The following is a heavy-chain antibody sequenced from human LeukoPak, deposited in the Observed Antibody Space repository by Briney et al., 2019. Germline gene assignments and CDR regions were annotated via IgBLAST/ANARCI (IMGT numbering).Heavy chain of an antibody. CDR1: GGSINCYY. V-gene: IGHV4-59*01. D-gene: IGHD5-18*01. CDR3: ASAGGDTTMAVDLDY. CDR2: IHYSGST. J-gene: IGHJ4*02. Sequence: SETLSLTCTVSGGSINCYYWSWIRQPPGRGLEWIGYIHYSGSTNYNPSLKSRVTISVDTSKNQFSLRLSSVTAADTVVYYCASAGGDTTMAVDLDYWGQATLVTVSS.